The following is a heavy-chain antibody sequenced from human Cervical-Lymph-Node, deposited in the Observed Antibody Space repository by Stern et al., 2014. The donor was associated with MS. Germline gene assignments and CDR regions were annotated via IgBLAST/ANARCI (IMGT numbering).Heavy chain of an antibody. CDR1: GGTLNSYA. J-gene: IGHJ4*02. CDR3: ATDQDGSGYHSAFDH. Sequence: QVQLVQSGAEVKKPGSSVKVSCKASGGTLNSYAINWVRQAPGQGLEWMGGFTPTFGATNYAQKFQGRVTITADASTDTAYMELISLRSDDTAVYFCATDQDGSGYHSAFDHWGQGTLVTVSS. V-gene: IGHV1-69*12. CDR2: FTPTFGAT. D-gene: IGHD3-22*01.